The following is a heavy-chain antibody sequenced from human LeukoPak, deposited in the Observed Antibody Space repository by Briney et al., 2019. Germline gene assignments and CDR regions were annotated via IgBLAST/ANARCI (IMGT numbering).Heavy chain of an antibody. Sequence: GRSLRLSCAASGFTFSSYGMHWVRQAPGKGLEWVAVISYDGSNKYYADSVKGRFTISRDNSKNTLYLQMNSLRAEDTAVYYCFSLLTGTTDYWGQGTLVTVSS. CDR3: FSLLTGTTDY. CDR2: ISYDGSNK. D-gene: IGHD1-7*01. CDR1: GFTFSSYG. V-gene: IGHV3-30*03. J-gene: IGHJ4*02.